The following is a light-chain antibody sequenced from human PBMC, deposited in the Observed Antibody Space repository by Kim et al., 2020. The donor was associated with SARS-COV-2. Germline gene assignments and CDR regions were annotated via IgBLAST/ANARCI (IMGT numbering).Light chain of an antibody. CDR3: SSYTDSDTLI. CDR2: DVG. J-gene: IGLJ2*01. Sequence: GPSVTNSCPGTSSDIGRYNYVSGYQNLPGGAPKLIIYDVGRRPSGVPDRFSGSKSGSTASLTVSGLQAEDEADYYCSSYTDSDTLIFGGGTQLTVL. V-gene: IGLV2-8*01. CDR1: SSDIGRYNY.